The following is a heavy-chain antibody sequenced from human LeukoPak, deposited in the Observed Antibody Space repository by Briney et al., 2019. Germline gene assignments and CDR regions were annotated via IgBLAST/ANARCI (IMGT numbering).Heavy chain of an antibody. CDR1: GFTVSSNY. D-gene: IGHD6-19*01. J-gene: IGHJ5*02. CDR2: IYSGGTT. CDR3: ARDGPLSGWLWFAP. V-gene: IGHV3-66*01. Sequence: GGSLRLSCAASGFTVSSNYMSWVRQAPGKGLEWVSVIYSGGTTYYADSVKGRFTISRDNSKNTLYLQMNSLRAEDTAVYYCARDGPLSGWLWFAPWGQGTLVTVSS.